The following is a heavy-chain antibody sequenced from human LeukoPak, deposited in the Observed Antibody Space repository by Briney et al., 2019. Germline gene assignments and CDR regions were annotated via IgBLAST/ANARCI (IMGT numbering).Heavy chain of an antibody. Sequence: GGSLRLSCAASGFTFDDYAMHWVRQAPGKGLEWVSGISWNSGSIGYADSVKGRFTISRDNAKNSLYLQMNSLRAEDTAVYYCARELSAFDIWGQGTMVTVSS. CDR1: GFTFDDYA. V-gene: IGHV3-9*01. CDR3: ARELSAFDI. CDR2: ISWNSGSI. J-gene: IGHJ3*02.